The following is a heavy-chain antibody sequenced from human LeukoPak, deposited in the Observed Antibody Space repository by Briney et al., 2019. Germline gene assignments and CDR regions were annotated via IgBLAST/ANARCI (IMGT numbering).Heavy chain of an antibody. CDR3: VRGGGHHSRGGRPYYYDSSGYSYTFDY. J-gene: IGHJ4*02. D-gene: IGHD3-22*01. CDR2: IYSGGST. Sequence: GGSLRLSCAASGFLVSSKYMSWVRQAPGEGLEWVSVIYSGGSTYYADSVKGRFTISRDNSKNTVYLQMNSLRAEDTAVYYCVRGGGHHSRGGRPYYYDSSGYSYTFDYWGQGTLVTVSS. V-gene: IGHV3-66*01. CDR1: GFLVSSKY.